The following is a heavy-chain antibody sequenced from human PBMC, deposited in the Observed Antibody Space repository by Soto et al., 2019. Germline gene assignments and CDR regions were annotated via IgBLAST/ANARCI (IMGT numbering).Heavy chain of an antibody. D-gene: IGHD1-26*01. V-gene: IGHV3-23*01. Sequence: GGSLRLSCAASGFTFSSYAMSWVRQAPGKGLEWVSAISGRGGSTYYADSVKGRFTISRDNSKNTLYLQMNSLRAEDTAVYYCAKDPLPFKWELFDYWGQGTLVTVSS. CDR1: GFTFSSYA. CDR2: ISGRGGST. CDR3: AKDPLPFKWELFDY. J-gene: IGHJ4*02.